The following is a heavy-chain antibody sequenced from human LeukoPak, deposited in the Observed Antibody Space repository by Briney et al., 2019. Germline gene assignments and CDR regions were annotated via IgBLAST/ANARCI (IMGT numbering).Heavy chain of an antibody. D-gene: IGHD1-26*01. V-gene: IGHV4-30-4*08. CDR2: IYYSGST. J-gene: IGHJ3*02. CDR3: AGSFSGSYHSAFDI. Sequence: SETLSLTYTVSGGSISSGDYYWSWIRQPPGKGLEWIGYIYYSGSTYYNPSLKSRVTISVDTSKNQFSLKLSSVTAADTAVYYCAGSFSGSYHSAFDIWGQGTMVTVSS. CDR1: GGSISSGDYY.